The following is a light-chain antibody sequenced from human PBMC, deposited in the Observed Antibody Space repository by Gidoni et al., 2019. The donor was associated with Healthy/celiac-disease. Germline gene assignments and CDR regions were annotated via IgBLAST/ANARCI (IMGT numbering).Light chain of an antibody. CDR1: KSFSSSY. CDR3: QQYGSSPRT. Sequence: EIVLTQSPGALSLSLGERATLSCRASKSFSSSYLAWYQQKPGQAPRLLIYGASSRATGIPDRFSGRGSGTDFTLTISRLEPEDFAVYYCQQYGSSPRTFGQGTKVEIK. CDR2: GAS. J-gene: IGKJ1*01. V-gene: IGKV3-20*01.